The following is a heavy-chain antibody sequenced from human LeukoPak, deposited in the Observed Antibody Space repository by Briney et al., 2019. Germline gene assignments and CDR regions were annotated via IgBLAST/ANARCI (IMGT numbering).Heavy chain of an antibody. D-gene: IGHD5-24*01. V-gene: IGHV1-24*01. CDR1: GYTLTELS. Sequence: ASVNVSCKVSGYTLTELSMHWVRQAPGKGLEWMGGFDPEDGETIYAQKFQGRVTMTEDTSTDTAYMELSSLRSEDTAVYYCATHRWGDGYNYYFDYWGQGTLVTVSS. CDR2: FDPEDGET. J-gene: IGHJ4*02. CDR3: ATHRWGDGYNYYFDY.